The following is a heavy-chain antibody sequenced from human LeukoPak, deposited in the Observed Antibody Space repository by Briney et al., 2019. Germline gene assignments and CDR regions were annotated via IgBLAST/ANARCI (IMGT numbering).Heavy chain of an antibody. CDR3: ARVFTYGNPYWYFDL. J-gene: IGHJ2*01. D-gene: IGHD1-26*01. CDR2: ISYSEST. V-gene: IGHV4-59*01. CDR1: RGSNSDYY. Sequence: PSETLSLTCTVSRGSNSDYYWSGSRQPPGKGLEWIGYISYSESTSYKSSLRSRVTISVNTSKNQFSLKLSSVTAADTAVYYCARVFTYGNPYWYFDLWGRGTLVTVSS.